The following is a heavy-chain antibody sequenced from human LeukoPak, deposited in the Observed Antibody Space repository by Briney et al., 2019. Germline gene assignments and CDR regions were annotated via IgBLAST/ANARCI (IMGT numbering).Heavy chain of an antibody. V-gene: IGHV1-69*05. Sequence: ASVKVSRKASGYTFTSYDINWVRQATGQGLEWMGGIIPIFGTANYAQKFQGRVTITTDESTSTAYMELSSLRSEDTAVYYCARDERTTSYYYYMDVWGKGTTVTVSS. CDR2: IIPIFGTA. J-gene: IGHJ6*03. CDR3: ARDERTTSYYYYMDV. CDR1: GYTFTSYD. D-gene: IGHD1-7*01.